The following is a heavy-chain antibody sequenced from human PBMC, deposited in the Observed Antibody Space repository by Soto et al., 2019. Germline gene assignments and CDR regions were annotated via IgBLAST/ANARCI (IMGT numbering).Heavy chain of an antibody. CDR1: GFTFSSYA. Sequence: EVQLLESGGGLVQPGGSLRLSCAASGFTFSSYAMSWVRQAPGKGLEWVSAISGSGGSTYYADSVKGRFTISRDNSKNTLYLKMNSLRAEDTAVYYCAKGWDVLLWFGESGNGGMDVWGQGTTVTVSS. J-gene: IGHJ6*02. CDR2: ISGSGGST. CDR3: AKGWDVLLWFGESGNGGMDV. V-gene: IGHV3-23*01. D-gene: IGHD3-10*01.